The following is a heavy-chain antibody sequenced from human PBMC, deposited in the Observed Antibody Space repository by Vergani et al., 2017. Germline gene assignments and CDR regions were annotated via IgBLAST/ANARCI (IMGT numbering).Heavy chain of an antibody. V-gene: IGHV3-9*01. Sequence: EVQLVESGGGLVQPGRSLRLSCAASGFTFDDYAMHWVRQAPGKGLEWVSGISWNSGSIGYADSVKGRFTISRDNAKNSLYLQMNSLRAEDTALYYCAKDGGSSSSYYYYYMDVWGKGP. J-gene: IGHJ6*03. D-gene: IGHD6-6*01. CDR1: GFTFDDYA. CDR3: AKDGGSSSSYYYYYMDV. CDR2: ISWNSGSI.